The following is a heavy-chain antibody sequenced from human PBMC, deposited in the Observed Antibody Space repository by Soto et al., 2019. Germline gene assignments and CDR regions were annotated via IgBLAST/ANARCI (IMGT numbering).Heavy chain of an antibody. V-gene: IGHV3-23*01. CDR1: GFTFSSYA. D-gene: IGHD3-3*01. Sequence: GGSLRLSCAASGFTFSSYAMSWVRQAPGKGLEWVSAISGSGGSTYYADSVKGRFTISRDNSKNTLYLQMNSLRAEDTAVYYCAKEGKLRFLEWLHTSTSYYFDYWGQGTLVTVSS. CDR2: ISGSGGST. CDR3: AKEGKLRFLEWLHTSTSYYFDY. J-gene: IGHJ4*02.